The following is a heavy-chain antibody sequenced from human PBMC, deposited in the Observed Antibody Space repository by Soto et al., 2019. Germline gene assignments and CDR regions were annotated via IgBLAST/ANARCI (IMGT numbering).Heavy chain of an antibody. CDR1: GYTFTSYD. CDR2: MNPNSGNT. Sequence: ASVKVSCKASGYTFTSYDINWVRQATGQGLEWMGWMNPNSGNTGYAQKFQGRVTMTRNTSISTAYMELSSLRSEDTAVYYCARSPGYCSSTSCYSSHFPDSLYYYYRDVWGKGTTVTVSS. J-gene: IGHJ6*03. V-gene: IGHV1-8*01. D-gene: IGHD2-2*01. CDR3: ARSPGYCSSTSCYSSHFPDSLYYYYRDV.